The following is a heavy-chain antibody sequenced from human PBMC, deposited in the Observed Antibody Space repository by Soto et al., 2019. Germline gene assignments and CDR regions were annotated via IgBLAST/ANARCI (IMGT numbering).Heavy chain of an antibody. V-gene: IGHV4-59*01. Sequence: SETLSLTCTVSGGSISSYYWSWIRQPPGKGLEWIGYIYYSGSTNYNPSLKSRVTISVDTSKNQFSLKLSSVTAADTAVYYCARGSGYSGYDWGQGTLVTVSS. CDR2: IYYSGST. J-gene: IGHJ4*02. D-gene: IGHD5-12*01. CDR3: ARGSGYSGYD. CDR1: GGSISSYY.